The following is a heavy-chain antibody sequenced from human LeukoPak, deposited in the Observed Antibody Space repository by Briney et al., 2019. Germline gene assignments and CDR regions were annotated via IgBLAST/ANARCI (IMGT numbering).Heavy chain of an antibody. CDR3: ARSSWSLFDY. D-gene: IGHD1-26*01. Sequence: SETLSLTCTVSGGSISSYYWGWIRQPPGKGLEWIGSIYHSGSTYYNPSLKSRVTFSVDTSKNQFSLKLSSVTAADTAVYYCARSSWSLFDYWGQGTLVTVSS. J-gene: IGHJ4*02. V-gene: IGHV4-38-2*02. CDR1: GGSISSYY. CDR2: IYHSGST.